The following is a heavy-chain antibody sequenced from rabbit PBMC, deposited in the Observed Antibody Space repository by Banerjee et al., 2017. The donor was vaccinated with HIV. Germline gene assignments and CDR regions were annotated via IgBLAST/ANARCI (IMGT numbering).Heavy chain of an antibody. Sequence: QEQLEESGGDLVKPEGSLTLTCTASGFSFSNKCVMCWVRQAPGKGLEWIACINTSSGNTVYASWAKGRFTISKPSSTTVTLQMTSLTAADTATYFCARPYAGYAGFGYAIGRLDLWGPGTLVTVS. V-gene: IGHV1S45*01. D-gene: IGHD4-2*01. J-gene: IGHJ3*01. CDR2: INTSSGNT. CDR3: ARPYAGYAGFGYAIGRLDL. CDR1: GFSFSNKCV.